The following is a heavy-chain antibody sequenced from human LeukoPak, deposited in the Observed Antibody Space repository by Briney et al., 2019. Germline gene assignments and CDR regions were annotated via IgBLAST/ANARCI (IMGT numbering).Heavy chain of an antibody. D-gene: IGHD3-3*01. J-gene: IGHJ3*02. V-gene: IGHV4-59*01. CDR1: GGSISSYY. Sequence: PSGTPSLTCTVSGGSISSYYWSWIRQPPGKGLEWIGYICYSGSTNYNPSLKSRVTISVDTSKNQFSLKLSSVTAADTAVYYCARSPPGATYYDFWSGRTPPDAFDIWGQGTMVTVSS. CDR3: ARSPPGATYYDFWSGRTPPDAFDI. CDR2: ICYSGST.